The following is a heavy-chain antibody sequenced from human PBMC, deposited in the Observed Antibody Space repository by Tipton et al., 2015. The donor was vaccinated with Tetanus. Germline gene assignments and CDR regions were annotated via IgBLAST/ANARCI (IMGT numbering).Heavy chain of an antibody. V-gene: IGHV4-61*01. D-gene: IGHD6-19*01. CDR3: ARGGWFPTYFDL. CDR2: FFYNENT. J-gene: IGHJ2*01. CDR1: GGSVSSESYY. Sequence: TLSLTCTVSGGSVSSESYYWAWIRQTPGKGLEWIGYFFYNENTNYNPSLKSRVTISADTSKNQVSLRLNSVTAADTAVYFCARGGWFPTYFDLWGRGTLVTVSS.